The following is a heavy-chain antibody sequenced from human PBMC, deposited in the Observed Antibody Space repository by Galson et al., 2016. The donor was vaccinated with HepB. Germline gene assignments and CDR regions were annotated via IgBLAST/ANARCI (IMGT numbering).Heavy chain of an antibody. V-gene: IGHV4-39*01. Sequence: ETLSLTCTVSGGSIRSSSYYWGWIRQPPGKGLEWIGSIYYSGTTYYNPSLKSRVTISVDTSKNQFSLKVSSVNAADTAVYYCARRSRGYYADFWGQGTLVTVSS. J-gene: IGHJ4*02. CDR2: IYYSGTT. D-gene: IGHD3-22*01. CDR3: ARRSRGYYADF. CDR1: GGSIRSSSYY.